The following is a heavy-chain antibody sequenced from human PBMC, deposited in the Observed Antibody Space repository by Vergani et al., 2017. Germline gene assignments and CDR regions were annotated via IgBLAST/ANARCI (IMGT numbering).Heavy chain of an antibody. CDR1: GFISSSYW. D-gene: IGHD3-10*01. V-gene: IGHV3-7*01. Sequence: EGQLVESGGDWVQRGGSLRLSCAASGFISSSYWMSWVRQAPGKGLEWVANVNKDGSEKYYVDSVRGRFTISRDNAKNSIYLQMNSLRAEDTAVYFCVRVPLIRRGTGNYGINYYHGMDVWGQGTTVIVSS. CDR3: VRVPLIRRGTGNYGINYYHGMDV. J-gene: IGHJ6*02. CDR2: VNKDGSEK.